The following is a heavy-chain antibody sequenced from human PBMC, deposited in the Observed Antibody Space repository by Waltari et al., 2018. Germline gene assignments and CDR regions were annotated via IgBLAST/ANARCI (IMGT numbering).Heavy chain of an antibody. Sequence: EVRLVESGGGLVQPGGSLRLSCATSGFSFSDYWMSWVRQAPGKGLGWVANIKQGGSEKFDVDSVKGRFTISRDDADNSLFLQMDSLRADDTAVYYCARGGKDGSWDYWGQGTLVPVSP. V-gene: IGHV3-7*01. D-gene: IGHD3-10*01. J-gene: IGHJ4*02. CDR2: IKQGGSEK. CDR1: GFSFSDYW. CDR3: ARGGKDGSWDY.